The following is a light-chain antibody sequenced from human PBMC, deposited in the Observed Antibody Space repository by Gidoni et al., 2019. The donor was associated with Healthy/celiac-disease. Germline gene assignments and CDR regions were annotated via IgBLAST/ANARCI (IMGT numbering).Light chain of an antibody. CDR3: QQRSNWPRIT. J-gene: IGKJ3*01. CDR2: DAS. Sequence: EIVLTQSTATLSLSPGERATLTCRASQSVSSYLAWYQQKPGQAPRLLIYDASNSATGIPARFSGSGSGTDFTLTISSLEPEDFAVYYCQQRSNWPRITFGPGTKVDIK. CDR1: QSVSSY. V-gene: IGKV3-11*01.